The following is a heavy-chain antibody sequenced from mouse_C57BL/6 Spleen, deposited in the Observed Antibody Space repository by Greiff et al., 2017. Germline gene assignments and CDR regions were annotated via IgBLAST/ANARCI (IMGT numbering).Heavy chain of an antibody. CDR2: ISSGSSTI. CDR3: AREGLYYDYDGTY. V-gene: IGHV5-17*01. D-gene: IGHD2-4*01. J-gene: IGHJ2*01. Sequence: EVLLVESGAGLVKPGASLKLSCAASGFTFTDYGMHWVRQAPEKGLEWVAYISSGSSTIYYADTVKGRFTISRDNATNTLFLQMTSLRSEDTALYCCAREGLYYDYDGTYWGQGTTLTVSS. CDR1: GFTFTDYG.